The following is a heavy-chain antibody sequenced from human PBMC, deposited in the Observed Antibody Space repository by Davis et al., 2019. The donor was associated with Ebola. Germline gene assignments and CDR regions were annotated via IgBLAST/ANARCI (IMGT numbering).Heavy chain of an antibody. Sequence: GESLKISCAASGFTFSSYGMHWVRQAPGKGLEWVAVISYDGSNKYYADSVKGRFTISRDNSKNTLYLQMNSLRAEDTAVYYCAKEQSLFIVGAKGWFDPWDQGTLVTVSS. V-gene: IGHV3-30*18. CDR1: GFTFSSYG. D-gene: IGHD1-26*01. CDR3: AKEQSLFIVGAKGWFDP. J-gene: IGHJ5*02. CDR2: ISYDGSNK.